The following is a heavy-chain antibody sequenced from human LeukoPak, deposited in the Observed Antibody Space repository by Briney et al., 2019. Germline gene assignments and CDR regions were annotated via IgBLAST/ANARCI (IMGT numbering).Heavy chain of an antibody. CDR3: ARQQLVLDY. CDR2: IYYSGST. J-gene: IGHJ4*02. D-gene: IGHD6-13*01. Sequence: PSETLSLTCTVSGGSISSYYWSWIRQPPGKGLEWIGYIYYSGSTNYNPSLKSRVTISVDTSKNQLSLKLSSVTAADTAVYYCARQQLVLDYWGQGTLVTVSS. CDR1: GGSISSYY. V-gene: IGHV4-59*08.